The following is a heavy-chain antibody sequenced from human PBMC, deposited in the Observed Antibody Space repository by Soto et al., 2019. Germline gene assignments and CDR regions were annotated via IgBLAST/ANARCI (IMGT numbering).Heavy chain of an antibody. V-gene: IGHV3-30*18. D-gene: IGHD6-19*01. Sequence: QIQLVESGGGVVQPGASQRLSCAASGFTLSSYGMHWVRQAPGKGLEWVAVISYNGNNKYYADSVRGRFTISRDNSKSTLYLQMNSLRAEDTAVYYCAKERGHLAVAAISGGGDFDKWGQGTMVTVSS. CDR1: GFTLSSYG. J-gene: IGHJ3*02. CDR3: AKERGHLAVAAISGGGDFDK. CDR2: ISYNGNNK.